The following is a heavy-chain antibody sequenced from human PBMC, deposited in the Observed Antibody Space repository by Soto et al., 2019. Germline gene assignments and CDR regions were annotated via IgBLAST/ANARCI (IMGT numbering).Heavy chain of an antibody. V-gene: IGHV1-18*01. J-gene: IGHJ4*02. D-gene: IGHD3-10*01. CDR3: ARDSDGSGNYYTNY. CDR2: ISPYKGNT. Sequence: ASVKFSCKTSGYTFSSIGISWVRQAPGQGLEWMGWISPYKGNTYYAQRLQGRVTMTTDTSTSTAYMELRSLTSDDTAVYFCARDSDGSGNYYTNYWGQGTLVTVS. CDR1: GYTFSSIG.